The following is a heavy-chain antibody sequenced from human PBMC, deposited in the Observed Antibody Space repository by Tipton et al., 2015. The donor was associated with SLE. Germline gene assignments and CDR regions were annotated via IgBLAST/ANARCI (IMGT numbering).Heavy chain of an antibody. Sequence: SLRLSCAASGFTFSNYAMSWVRQAPGKGLEWVSVIYSGGSSKYYADSVKGRFTISRDDSKNELSLQMNSLRAEDTAVYYCAKGNPYRKLDDWGQGTRVTVAS. V-gene: IGHV3-23*03. CDR1: GFTFSNYA. D-gene: IGHD4-11*01. CDR2: IYSGGSSK. J-gene: IGHJ4*02. CDR3: AKGNPYRKLDD.